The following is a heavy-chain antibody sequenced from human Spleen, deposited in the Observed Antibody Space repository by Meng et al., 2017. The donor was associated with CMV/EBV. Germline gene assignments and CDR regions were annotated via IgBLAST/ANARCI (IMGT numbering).Heavy chain of an antibody. V-gene: IGHV4-59*01. CDR1: GDSISSFY. Sequence: SETLSLTCTVSGDSISSFYWTWIRQPPGKGLEWLGYISHSGSTNYNPSLKSRVTISVDTSKNQFSLKLTSVTAADTAMYYCARGVDYYYGMDVWGQGTTVTVSS. J-gene: IGHJ6*02. CDR2: ISHSGST. D-gene: IGHD2-15*01. CDR3: ARGVDYYYGMDV.